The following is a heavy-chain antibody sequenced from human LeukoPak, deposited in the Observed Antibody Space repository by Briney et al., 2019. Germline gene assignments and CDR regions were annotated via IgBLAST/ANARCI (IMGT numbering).Heavy chain of an antibody. CDR2: ISGSGGST. D-gene: IGHD3-9*01. V-gene: IGHV3-23*01. J-gene: IGHJ4*02. CDR1: GFTFSSYA. CDR3: AKDRDYDILTGYYSFDY. Sequence: GGSLRLSCAPSGFTFSSYAMSSVRQAPGKGLEWVSGISGSGGSTYYADSVKGRFTISRDNSKNTLYLQMNSLRAEDTAVYYCAKDRDYDILTGYYSFDYWDQGTLVTVSS.